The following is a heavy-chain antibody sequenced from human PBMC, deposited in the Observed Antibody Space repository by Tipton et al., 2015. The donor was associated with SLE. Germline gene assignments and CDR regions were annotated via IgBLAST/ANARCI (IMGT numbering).Heavy chain of an antibody. CDR2: IYYSGST. V-gene: IGHV4-59*01. Sequence: TLSLTCTVSGGSISSYYWSWIRQPPGKGLEWIGYIYYSGSTNYNPSLKSRVTISVDTSKNQFSLKLSSVTAADTAMYYCARDRAGPGGAFDIWGQGTMVTVSS. CDR1: GGSISSYY. CDR3: ARDRAGPGGAFDI. D-gene: IGHD3-10*01. J-gene: IGHJ3*02.